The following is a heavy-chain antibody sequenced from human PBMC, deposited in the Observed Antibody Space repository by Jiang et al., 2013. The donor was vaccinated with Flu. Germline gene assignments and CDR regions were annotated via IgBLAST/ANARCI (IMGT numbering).Heavy chain of an antibody. CDR3: ARDGAWVAAPNETHFDY. D-gene: IGHD6-13*01. Sequence: GAEVKKPGASVKVSCKASGYTFTSYAMHWVRQAPGQRLEWMGWTNAGNGNTKYSQKFQGRVTITRDTSASTAYMELSSLRSEDTAVYYCARDGAWVAAPNETHFDYWGQGTLVTVSS. CDR2: TNAGNGNT. J-gene: IGHJ4*02. V-gene: IGHV1-3*01. CDR1: GYTFTSYA.